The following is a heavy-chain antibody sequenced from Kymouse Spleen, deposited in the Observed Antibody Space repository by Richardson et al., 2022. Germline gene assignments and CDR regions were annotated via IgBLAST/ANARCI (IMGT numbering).Heavy chain of an antibody. Sequence: QVQLVESGGGVVQPGRSLRLSCAASGFTFSSYGMHWVRQAPGKGLEWVAVISYDGSNKYYADSVKGRFTISRDNSKNTLYLQMNSLRAEDTAVYYCANSNYFQHWGQGTLVTVSS. CDR3: ANSNYFQH. CDR2: ISYDGSNK. CDR1: GFTFSSYG. V-gene: IGHV3-30*18. J-gene: IGHJ1*01. D-gene: IGHD4-11,IGHD4-11*01.